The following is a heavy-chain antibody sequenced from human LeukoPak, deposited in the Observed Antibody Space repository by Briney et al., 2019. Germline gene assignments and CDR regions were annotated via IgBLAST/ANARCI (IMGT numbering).Heavy chain of an antibody. D-gene: IGHD5-24*01. CDR1: GFTVSNNY. CDR3: ARSWPGDGYSWYFDP. CDR2: IYSGGDT. J-gene: IGHJ2*01. Sequence: PGGSLRLSCAASGFTVSNNYMSWVRQAPGRGLEWVSVIYSGGDTYYTDSVKGRFTISRDNSKNTLYLQMNSLRVEDTAVYYCARSWPGDGYSWYFDPWGRGTLVTVSS. V-gene: IGHV3-53*01.